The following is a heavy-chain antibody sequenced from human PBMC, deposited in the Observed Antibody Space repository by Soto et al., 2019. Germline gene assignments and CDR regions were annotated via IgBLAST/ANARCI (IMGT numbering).Heavy chain of an antibody. CDR3: ARDWNNSNPRFDP. V-gene: IGHV4-4*07. J-gene: IGHJ5*02. D-gene: IGHD1-1*01. CDR2: IYISGTT. CDR1: GGSMNAHF. Sequence: SETLSLTCTVSGGSMNAHFWSWTRQSAGKGLEWIGHIYISGTTMYNPSLKSRVTMSVDPPKNQLSLKLTSVTAADTAVYYCARDWNNSNPRFDPWGQGTLVTVSS.